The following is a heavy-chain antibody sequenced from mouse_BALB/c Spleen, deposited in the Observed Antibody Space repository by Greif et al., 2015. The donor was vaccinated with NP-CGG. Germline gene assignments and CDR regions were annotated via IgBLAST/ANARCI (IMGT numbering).Heavy chain of an antibody. CDR3: ARSGYYGSSYWYFEV. Sequence: EVQLQQSGAELVKPGASVKLSCTASGFNIKDTYMHWVKQRPEQGLEWIGRIDPANGNTKYDPKFQGKATITADTSSNSASLQLSRLTSEDTAVCYCARSGYYGSSYWYFEVWGSGTTGTVSS. CDR1: GFNIKDTY. D-gene: IGHD1-1*01. J-gene: IGHJ1*01. V-gene: IGHV14-3*02. CDR2: IDPANGNT.